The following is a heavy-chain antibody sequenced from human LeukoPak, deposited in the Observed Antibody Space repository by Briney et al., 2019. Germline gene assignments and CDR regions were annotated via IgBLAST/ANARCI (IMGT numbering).Heavy chain of an antibody. V-gene: IGHV3-66*01. CDR3: ATETDEY. J-gene: IGHJ4*02. D-gene: IGHD2-21*02. CDR2: IYSGGGT. Sequence: GGSLRLFCAASGFTLSSNYISWVRQAPGKGLEWVSVIYSGGGTYYADSVKGGFTISRDNSKNTVYLQMNSLRVEDTAVYYCATETDEYWGQGTLVTVSS. CDR1: GFTLSSNY.